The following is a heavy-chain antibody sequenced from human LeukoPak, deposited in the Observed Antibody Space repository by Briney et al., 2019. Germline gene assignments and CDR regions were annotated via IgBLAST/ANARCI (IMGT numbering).Heavy chain of an antibody. CDR3: ARDRRSGIDY. CDR2: ISSSGSTI. D-gene: IGHD3-10*01. J-gene: IGHJ4*02. CDR1: GFTFSSYE. Sequence: GGSLRLSCAASGFTFSSYEMNWVRQAPGKGLEWISYISSSGSTISYADSVKGRFTISRDNAKNSLYLQMNSLRAEDTAVYYCARDRRSGIDYWGQGTLVTVSP. V-gene: IGHV3-48*03.